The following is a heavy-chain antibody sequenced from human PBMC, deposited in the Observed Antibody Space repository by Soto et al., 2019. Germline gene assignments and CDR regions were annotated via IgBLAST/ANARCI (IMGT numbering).Heavy chain of an antibody. Sequence: SETLSLTCTVSGGSISSYYWSWIRQPPGKGLEWIGYIYYSGSTNYNPSLKSRVTISVDTSKNQFSLKLSSVTAADTAVYYCARDHHGVAVVFDYWGQGTLVTVSS. D-gene: IGHD6-19*01. CDR2: IYYSGST. CDR1: GGSISSYY. CDR3: ARDHHGVAVVFDY. J-gene: IGHJ4*02. V-gene: IGHV4-59*12.